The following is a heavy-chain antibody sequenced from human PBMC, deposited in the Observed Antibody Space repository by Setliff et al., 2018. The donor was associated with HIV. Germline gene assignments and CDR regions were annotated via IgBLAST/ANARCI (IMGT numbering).Heavy chain of an antibody. J-gene: IGHJ6*03. V-gene: IGHV4-34*04. CDR3: ARIVRWELVATSTFFYYYMDV. Sequence: PSETLSLTCAVYGGSFSEYYWSWIRQSPGKGLEWIGEINHSGSTHHNPSLESRAATSVDTSKNQFSLKLSSVTAAGTAVYYCARIVRWELVATSTFFYYYMDVWGKGTTVTVSS. D-gene: IGHD1-26*01. CDR2: INHSGST. CDR1: GGSFSEYY.